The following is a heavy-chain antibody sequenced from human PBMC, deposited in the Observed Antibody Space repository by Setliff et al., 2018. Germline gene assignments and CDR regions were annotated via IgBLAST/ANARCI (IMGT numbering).Heavy chain of an antibody. V-gene: IGHV4-59*01. CDR1: GGSISSYY. CDR2: INYSGST. CDR3: ARMSGFLYIDV. D-gene: IGHD3-3*01. J-gene: IGHJ6*04. Sequence: SETLSLTCTVSGGSISSYYWTWIRQPPGKGLEYIGYINYSGSTNYSPSLKSRVTISGDTSKNQVSLRLSSVTAADTAVYYCARMSGFLYIDVWGKGTTVTVSS.